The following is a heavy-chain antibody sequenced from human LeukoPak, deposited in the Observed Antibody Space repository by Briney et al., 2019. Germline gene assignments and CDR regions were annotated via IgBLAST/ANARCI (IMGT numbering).Heavy chain of an antibody. CDR1: GYTFTGYY. V-gene: IGHV1-2*04. CDR2: INPNSGGT. D-gene: IGHD3-9*01. CDR3: ARSLSLILTGARENWFDP. J-gene: IGHJ5*02. Sequence: ASVKVSCKASGYTFTGYYMHWVRQAPGQGLEWMGWINPNSGGTNYAQKFQGWVTMTRDMSISTAYMELSRLRSDDTAVYYCARSLSLILTGARENWFDPWGQGTLVTVSS.